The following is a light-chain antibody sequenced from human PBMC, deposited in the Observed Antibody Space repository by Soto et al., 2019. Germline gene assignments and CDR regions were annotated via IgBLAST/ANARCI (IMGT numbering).Light chain of an antibody. CDR1: SGDVGAYDY. J-gene: IGLJ1*01. CDR2: DVS. V-gene: IGLV2-14*01. Sequence: QSVLTQPASVSGSPGQSITISCTGTSGDVGAYDYVSWYQQHPGKAPRLMIYDVSSRPSGASNRFSGSKSGNTASLTISGLQAEDEADYYCSSFTNTYSYVFGTGTQLTVL. CDR3: SSFTNTYSYV.